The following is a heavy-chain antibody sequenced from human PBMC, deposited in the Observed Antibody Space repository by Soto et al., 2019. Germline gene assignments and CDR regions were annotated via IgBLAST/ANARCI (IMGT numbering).Heavy chain of an antibody. CDR1: GFTFSNYG. CDR2: ISFDGSHK. J-gene: IGHJ4*02. D-gene: IGHD2-15*01. CDR3: AKDGAPRYCSRSSCHPAGAY. Sequence: PGGSMRLSCAGSGFTFSNYGLHWVRQATGKGLDWVSFISFDGSHKYYADSVKGRFTISRDNSNNMLYLQMDSLTTEDTAVYYCAKDGAPRYCSRSSCHPAGAYWGQGTLVTVSS. V-gene: IGHV3-30*18.